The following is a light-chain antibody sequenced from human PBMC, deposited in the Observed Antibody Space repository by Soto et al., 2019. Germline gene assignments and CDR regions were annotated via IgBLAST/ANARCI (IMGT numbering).Light chain of an antibody. CDR1: NSDVGGFSY. V-gene: IGLV2-11*01. Sequence: QSLLTKPRSLSGSPGQSVTISCTGTNSDVGGFSYVSWYQQLPGKAPKLIIYGVTKRPSGVPDRFSGSKSGNTASLTISGLQAEDAADYYCCSYAGSSQVFGTGTNVTGL. CDR2: GVT. J-gene: IGLJ1*01. CDR3: CSYAGSSQV.